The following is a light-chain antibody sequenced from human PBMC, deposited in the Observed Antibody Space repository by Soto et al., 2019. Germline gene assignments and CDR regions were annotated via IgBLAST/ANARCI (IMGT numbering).Light chain of an antibody. CDR1: QDIRKY. J-gene: IGKJ4*01. V-gene: IGKV1-33*01. CDR2: DAS. Sequence: DIQMTQSPSSLSASVGDRVTITCQASQDIRKYLNWYQQKPGKAPRLLIYDASNLETGVPPRFSGSGSGTDVTFTISSLQAEDIATYYCQQYDNFRLTFGGGTKVEIK. CDR3: QQYDNFRLT.